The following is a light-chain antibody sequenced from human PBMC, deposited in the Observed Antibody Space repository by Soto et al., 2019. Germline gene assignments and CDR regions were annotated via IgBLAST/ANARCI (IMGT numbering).Light chain of an antibody. CDR2: EVS. CDR3: SSYTSSSSRV. J-gene: IGLJ3*02. CDR1: SSDVGAYNY. V-gene: IGLV2-14*01. Sequence: QSALTQPASVSGSSGQSITISCTGTSSDVGAYNYLSWYQQHPGKAPKLMIYEVSYHPSGVSERFSGSRFGNTASLTISGLQAEDESDYYCSSYTSSSSRVYGGGTKLTVL.